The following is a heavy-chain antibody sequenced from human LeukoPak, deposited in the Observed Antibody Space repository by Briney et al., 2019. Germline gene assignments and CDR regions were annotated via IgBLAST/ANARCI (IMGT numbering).Heavy chain of an antibody. D-gene: IGHD2-15*01. CDR2: ISAYNGNT. V-gene: IGHV1-18*01. J-gene: IGHJ4*02. CDR3: ARAQGYCSGGSCYGY. Sequence: ASVKVSCKASGYTFTSYGISWVRQAPGQGLEWMGWISAYNGNTNYAQKLRGRVTMTTDTSTSTAYMELRSLRSDDTAVYYCARAQGYCSGGSCYGYWGQGTLVTVSS. CDR1: GYTFTSYG.